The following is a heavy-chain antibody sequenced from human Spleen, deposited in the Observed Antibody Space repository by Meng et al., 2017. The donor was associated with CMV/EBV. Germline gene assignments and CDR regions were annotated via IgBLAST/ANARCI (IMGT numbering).Heavy chain of an antibody. CDR1: GFTFNRYG. J-gene: IGHJ4*02. Sequence: GGSLRLSCVASGFTFNRYGMHWVRQAPGKGLEWVAFVRFDGSNPYYADSVKGRVTISRDNSRNTMYLHMNSLRPEDTAVYYCAKVKSVLRYFDWLTGFDYWGQGTLVTVSS. V-gene: IGHV3-30*02. D-gene: IGHD3-9*01. CDR2: VRFDGSNP. CDR3: AKVKSVLRYFDWLTGFDY.